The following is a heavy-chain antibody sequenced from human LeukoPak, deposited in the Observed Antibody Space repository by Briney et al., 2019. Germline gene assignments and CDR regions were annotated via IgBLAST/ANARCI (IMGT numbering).Heavy chain of an antibody. CDR1: GYSFTSYW. CDR2: IYPGDSDT. V-gene: IGHV5-51*01. Sequence: GESLKISCKGSGYSFTSYWIGWVRQMPGKGLEWMGIIYPGDSDTRYSPSFRGQVTISADKSISTAYLQWSSLKASDTAMYYCARHRLPAYYYDSSGSPGDAFDIWGQGTMVTVSS. J-gene: IGHJ3*02. CDR3: ARHRLPAYYYDSSGSPGDAFDI. D-gene: IGHD3-22*01.